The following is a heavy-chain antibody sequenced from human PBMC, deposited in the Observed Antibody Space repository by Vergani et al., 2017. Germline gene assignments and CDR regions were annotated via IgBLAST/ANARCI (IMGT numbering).Heavy chain of an antibody. Sequence: QLQLQESGSGLVKPSQTLSLTCAVSGVSISSGGYSWSWIRQPPGKGLEWIGYIYHSGSTHYNPSLKSRVSISVDMSKNQFSLKLSSVTAADTAVYYCARGNDYGDVDYWGQGTLVTVSS. J-gene: IGHJ4*02. D-gene: IGHD4-17*01. CDR2: IYHSGST. CDR3: ARGNDYGDVDY. V-gene: IGHV4-30-2*01. CDR1: GVSISSGGYS.